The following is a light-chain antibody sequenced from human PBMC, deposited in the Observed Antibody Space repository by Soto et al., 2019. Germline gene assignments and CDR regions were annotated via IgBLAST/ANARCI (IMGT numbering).Light chain of an antibody. CDR2: GAS. CDR1: QSVSNNY. Sequence: IELTQWPATLSCSPGGRSTLSCMTSQSVSNNYLAWYQQKPGQAPRLLIYGASSRATGIPDRFSGSGSGTDFTLSISRLETEDFAVYYCQQYSSLWSFGQGTKV. CDR3: QQYSSLWS. V-gene: IGKV3-20*01. J-gene: IGKJ1*01.